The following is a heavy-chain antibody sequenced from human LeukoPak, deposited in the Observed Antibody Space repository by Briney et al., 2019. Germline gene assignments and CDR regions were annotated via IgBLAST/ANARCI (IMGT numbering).Heavy chain of an antibody. J-gene: IGHJ4*02. CDR1: GYSISSGYY. CDR2: IYHSGST. CDR3: AREAFSGGYYDDY. Sequence: SETLSLTCTVSGYSISSGYYWGWIRQPPGKGLEWIGSIYHSGSTYYNPSLKSRVTISVDTSNNQFSLKLTSVSAADTAVYYCAREAFSGGYYDDYWSQGTLVTVSS. D-gene: IGHD3-22*01. V-gene: IGHV4-38-2*02.